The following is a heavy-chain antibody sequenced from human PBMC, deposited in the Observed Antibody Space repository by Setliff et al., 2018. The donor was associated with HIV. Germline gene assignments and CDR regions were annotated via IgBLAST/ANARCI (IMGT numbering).Heavy chain of an antibody. CDR3: AHIARIKMVRGVPNWFDS. D-gene: IGHD3-10*01. CDR2: IYWDDDK. V-gene: IGHV2-5*02. CDR1: GFSLSTSGVG. Sequence: SGPTLVNPTQTLTLTRTFSGFSLSTSGVGVGWIRQPPGKALEWLAVIYWDDDKRYSPSLESRLTITKDTSKNQVVLTMTNMDLVDTATYFCAHIARIKMVRGVPNWFDSWGPGTLVTVSS. J-gene: IGHJ5*01.